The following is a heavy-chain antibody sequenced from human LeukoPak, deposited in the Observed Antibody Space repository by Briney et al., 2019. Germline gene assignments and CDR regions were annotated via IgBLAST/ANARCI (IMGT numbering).Heavy chain of an antibody. CDR1: GGTFSSYA. D-gene: IGHD3-22*01. CDR2: IIPIFGTA. J-gene: IGHJ4*02. V-gene: IGHV1-69*05. Sequence: SVKVSCKASGGTFSSYAISWVRQAPGQGLEWMGGIIPIFGTANYAQKFQGRVTMTRDTSTSTVYMELSSLRSEDTAVYYCARGLDSSGPQFDYWGQGTLVTVSS. CDR3: ARGLDSSGPQFDY.